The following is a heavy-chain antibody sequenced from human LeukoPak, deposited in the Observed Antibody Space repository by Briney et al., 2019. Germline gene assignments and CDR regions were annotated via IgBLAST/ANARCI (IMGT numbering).Heavy chain of an antibody. CDR3: ARSRRGETGYSSSWYVATRRETYGHYGMDV. J-gene: IGHJ6*02. D-gene: IGHD6-13*01. V-gene: IGHV4-4*09. CDR1: GGSISSYY. CDR2: IYTSGST. Sequence: PSETLSLTCTVSGGSISSYYWSWIRQPPGKGLEWIGYIYTSGSTNYNPSLKSRVTISVDTSKNQFSLKLSSVTAADTAVYYCARSRRGETGYSSSWYVATRRETYGHYGMDVWGQGTTVTVSS.